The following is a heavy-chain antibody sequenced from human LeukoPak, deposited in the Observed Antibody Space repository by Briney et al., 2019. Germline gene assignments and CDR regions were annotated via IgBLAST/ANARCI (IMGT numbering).Heavy chain of an antibody. CDR3: ATDVGYS. Sequence: GGSLRLSCAASGFAFNNAWMSWVRQAPGKGLEWVASITHVGGEKYYVDSVKGRFTISRDNAKNSLYLQMNSLRAEDTALYYCATDVGYSWGQGALVTVSS. V-gene: IGHV3-7*01. J-gene: IGHJ4*02. CDR1: GFAFNNAW. CDR2: ITHVGGEK. D-gene: IGHD6-13*01.